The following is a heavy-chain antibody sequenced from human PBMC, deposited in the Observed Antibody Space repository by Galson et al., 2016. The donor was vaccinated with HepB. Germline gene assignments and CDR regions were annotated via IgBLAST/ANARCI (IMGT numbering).Heavy chain of an antibody. D-gene: IGHD3-3*01. CDR2: ISPYNGNT. J-gene: IGHJ6*02. CDR1: GYTFSDFG. V-gene: IGHV1-18*01. Sequence: SVKVSCKASGYTFSDFGISWVRQAPGRGLEWMGWISPYNGNTDYIRKVQGRVTLTTDTSTSTAYMELRSLTSDDTAVYYCVRDLCHNYAFWRGYPIPVDRGMDVWGQGTTVTVS. CDR3: VRDLCHNYAFWRGYPIPVDRGMDV.